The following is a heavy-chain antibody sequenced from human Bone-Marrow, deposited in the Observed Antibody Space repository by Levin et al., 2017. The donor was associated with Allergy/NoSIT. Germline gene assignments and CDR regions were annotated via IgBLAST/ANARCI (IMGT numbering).Heavy chain of an antibody. CDR2: ISDSGLTT. V-gene: IGHV3-11*01. J-gene: IGHJ4*02. CDR1: GFIFSDYY. Sequence: GASVKVSCAASGFIFSDYYMSWIRQAPGKGLEWISYISDSGLTTYYADSVKGRFTISRDNDKNSLHLELNSLTDDDTAIYYCARVDIVVVTADYWGQGTPVTVSS. CDR3: ARVDIVVVTADY. D-gene: IGHD2-21*02.